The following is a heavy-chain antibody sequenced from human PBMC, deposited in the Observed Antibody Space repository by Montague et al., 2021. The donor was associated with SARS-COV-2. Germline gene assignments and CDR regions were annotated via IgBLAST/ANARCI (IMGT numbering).Heavy chain of an antibody. V-gene: IGHV4-59*02. CDR1: GASVSSSD. CDR2: FYSVGST. D-gene: IGHD1-14*01. Sequence: SETLSLTCTVSGASVSSSDWGWIRQSPGKGLEWIGYFYSVGSTDYNPSLKSRVTISRDTSKNQFSLKVRSVTAADTAIYYCARETMTADAFDIWGLGTMVTVPS. CDR3: ARETMTADAFDI. J-gene: IGHJ3*02.